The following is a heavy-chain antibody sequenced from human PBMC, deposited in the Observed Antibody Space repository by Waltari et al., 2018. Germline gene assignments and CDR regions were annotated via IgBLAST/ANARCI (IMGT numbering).Heavy chain of an antibody. J-gene: IGHJ6*02. CDR1: GFPFRSYW. V-gene: IGHV3-7*01. D-gene: IGHD2-15*01. CDR2: IKQDGSQS. Sequence: EVTLVESGGGLVKPGGSLRPAGEVCGFPFRSYWMSWCPQAPGKVCEWVANIKQDGSQSYYVYSVKGRFTISRDNANNSLYLQMNSLKAEDTAVYYCARDCNGGSCYSAWGGPYYYYGMDVWGQGTTVTVSS. CDR3: ARDCNGGSCYSAWGGPYYYYGMDV.